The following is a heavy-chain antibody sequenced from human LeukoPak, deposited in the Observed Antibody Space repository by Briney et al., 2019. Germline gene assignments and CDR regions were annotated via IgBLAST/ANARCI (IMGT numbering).Heavy chain of an antibody. V-gene: IGHV3-33*01. CDR2: IWYDGSNK. Sequence: GGSLRLSCAASGFTFRSYGMHWVRQAPGKGLEWVAVIWYDGSNKYYADSVKGRFTISRDNSKNTLYLQMNSLRAEDTAIYYCSRDPNGDYVGAFDFQRWGQGTLVTVSS. J-gene: IGHJ1*01. D-gene: IGHD4-17*01. CDR3: SRDPNGDYVGAFDFQR. CDR1: GFTFRSYG.